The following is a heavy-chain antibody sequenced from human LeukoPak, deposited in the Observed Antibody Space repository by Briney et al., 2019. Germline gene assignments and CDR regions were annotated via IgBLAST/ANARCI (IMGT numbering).Heavy chain of an antibody. Sequence: GGSLRLSCTASGFTFDDYAMPWVRQAPGKGLEWVGFIRNKAYGGTTEYAASVRGRFTISKDDSKIIAYLQMNSLKTEDTAVYDCSRDPRLLDFWGQGTLVTVTS. D-gene: IGHD5-18*01. CDR2: IRNKAYGGTT. CDR3: SRDPRLLDF. J-gene: IGHJ4*02. CDR1: GFTFDDYA. V-gene: IGHV3-49*04.